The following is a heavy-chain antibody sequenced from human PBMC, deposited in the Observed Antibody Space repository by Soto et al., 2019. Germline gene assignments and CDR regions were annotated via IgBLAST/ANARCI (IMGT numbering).Heavy chain of an antibody. Sequence: QVQLVQSGAEVKKPGASVKVSCKASGYTFTSYDINWVRQATGQGLEWMGWMNPNSGNTGYAQKFQGRVTMTRNTXXSXAAXELRSLRSEDTAVYYCARKRGRYCSGGSCHGWFDPWGQGTLVTVSS. V-gene: IGHV1-8*01. CDR1: GYTFTSYD. J-gene: IGHJ5*02. D-gene: IGHD2-15*01. CDR3: ARKRGRYCSGGSCHGWFDP. CDR2: MNPNSGNT.